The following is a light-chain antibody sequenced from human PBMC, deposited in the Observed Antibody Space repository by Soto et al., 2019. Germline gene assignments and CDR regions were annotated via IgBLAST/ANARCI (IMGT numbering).Light chain of an antibody. CDR2: DVS. J-gene: IGLJ2*01. CDR3: SSYTSSSTLL. V-gene: IGLV2-14*03. CDR1: SSDIGGYNY. Sequence: QSALTQPASVSGSPGQSITISCTGTSSDIGGYNYVSWYQQHPGKAPKLMIYDVSNRPSGVSNRFSGSKSDNTASLTISGLQAEDEADYYCSSYTSSSTLLFGGGTQQTVL.